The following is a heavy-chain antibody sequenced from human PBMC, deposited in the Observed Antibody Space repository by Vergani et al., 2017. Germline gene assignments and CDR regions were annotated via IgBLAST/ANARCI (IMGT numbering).Heavy chain of an antibody. D-gene: IGHD2-2*01. V-gene: IGHV3-53*01. CDR3: AREGYCSSTSCSYFDY. CDR2: IYSGGST. CDR1: GFTVSSHY. J-gene: IGHJ4*02. Sequence: EVQLLESGGGLIQPGGSLRLSCAASGFTVSSHYMSWVRQAPGKGLEWVSVIYSGGSTYYADSVKGRFTISRDNSKNTLYLQMNSLRAEDTAVYYCAREGYCSSTSCSYFDYWGQGTLVTVSS.